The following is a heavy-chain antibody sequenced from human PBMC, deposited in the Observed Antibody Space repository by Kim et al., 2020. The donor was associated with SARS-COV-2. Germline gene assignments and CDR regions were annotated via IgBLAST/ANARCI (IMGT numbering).Heavy chain of an antibody. V-gene: IGHV3-48*02. J-gene: IGHJ4*02. Sequence: GGSLRLSCAASGFWFRSYSFNWVRQAPGKGLAWVSFVRDTGATAYADSVRGRFTVSRDNAQNSVFLDMRDLRDEDTAIYYCARGLAPDTSALDYWGRGTFVSVSS. CDR2: VRDTGAT. CDR3: ARGLAPDTSALDY. D-gene: IGHD1-26*01. CDR1: GFWFRSYS.